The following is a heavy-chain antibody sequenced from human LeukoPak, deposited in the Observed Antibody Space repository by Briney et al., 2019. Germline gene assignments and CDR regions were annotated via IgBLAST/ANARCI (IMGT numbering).Heavy chain of an antibody. J-gene: IGHJ5*02. D-gene: IGHD3-22*01. Sequence: PGGSLRLSCAASGFTFSTYAMSWVRQVPGKGLEWVSAISGSGGSTYYADSVKGRFTISRDNSKNTLYLQMNSLRAEDTAVYYCVKDPTYYYDSSGFDPWGQGTLVTVSS. V-gene: IGHV3-23*01. CDR2: ISGSGGST. CDR3: VKDPTYYYDSSGFDP. CDR1: GFTFSTYA.